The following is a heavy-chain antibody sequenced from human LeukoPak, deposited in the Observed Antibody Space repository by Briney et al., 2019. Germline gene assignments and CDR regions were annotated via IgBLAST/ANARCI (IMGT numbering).Heavy chain of an antibody. Sequence: GGSLRLSCAASGFTLSSYWMSWVRQAPGKGLEWVANIKQDGSEKYYVDSVKGRFTISRDNAKNSLYLQMNSLRAEDTAVYYCARDFGYGSGSYYDYWGQGTLVTVSS. CDR2: IKQDGSEK. V-gene: IGHV3-7*01. CDR1: GFTLSSYW. D-gene: IGHD3-10*01. J-gene: IGHJ4*02. CDR3: ARDFGYGSGSYYDY.